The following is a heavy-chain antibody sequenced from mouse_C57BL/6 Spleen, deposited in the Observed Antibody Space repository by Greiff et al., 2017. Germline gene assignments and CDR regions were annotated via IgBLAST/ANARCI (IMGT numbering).Heavy chain of an antibody. D-gene: IGHD2-4*01. J-gene: IGHJ4*01. CDR3: AKKHYDYDYYAMDY. CDR2: IWRGGST. V-gene: IGHV2-5*01. Sequence: VQLQQSGPGLVQPSQSLSITCTVSGFSLTSYGVHWVRQSPGKGLEWLGVIWRGGSTDYNAAFMSRLSITKDNSKSQVFFKMNSLQADDTAIYYCAKKHYDYDYYAMDYWGQGTSVTVSS. CDR1: GFSLTSYG.